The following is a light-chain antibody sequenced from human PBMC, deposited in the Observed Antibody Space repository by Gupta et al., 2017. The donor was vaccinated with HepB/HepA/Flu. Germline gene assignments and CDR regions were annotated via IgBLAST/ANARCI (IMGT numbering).Light chain of an antibody. J-gene: IGLJ1*01. V-gene: IGLV2-14*03. CDR2: DVS. Sequence: QSALTQPASVSASPGQSITFSCPGTSSDVGGYNYVSWYQQHPGKAPKLMIFDVSTRPSGISSRFSGSKSGNTAILTISGLQAEDEADYYCNSYKRGSTYVFGTGTKVTVL. CDR1: SSDVGGYNY. CDR3: NSYKRGSTYV.